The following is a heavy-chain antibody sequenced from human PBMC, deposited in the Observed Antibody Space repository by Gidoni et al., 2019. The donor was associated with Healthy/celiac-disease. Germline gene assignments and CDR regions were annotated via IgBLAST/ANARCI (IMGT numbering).Heavy chain of an antibody. V-gene: IGHV3-30*18. CDR1: GFTLSSYG. Sequence: QVQPVESGGGVVQPGRSLRLSCAASGFTLSSYGMHWVRQAPGKGLEWVAVISYDGSNKYYADSVKGRFTISRDNSKNTLYLQMNSLRAEDTAVYYCAKDGVAAAVFEAEIDYWGQGTLVTVSS. J-gene: IGHJ4*02. D-gene: IGHD3-3*01. CDR2: ISYDGSNK. CDR3: AKDGVAAAVFEAEIDY.